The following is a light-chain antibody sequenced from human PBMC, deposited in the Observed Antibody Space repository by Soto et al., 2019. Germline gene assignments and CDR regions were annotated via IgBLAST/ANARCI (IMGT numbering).Light chain of an antibody. Sequence: QSVLTQPPSVSGAPGQRVSIPCDGSTSNIGAGYDVHWYQQLPGTAPRLLIYANTNRPSGVPDRFSGSKSGTSASLAITGLQAEDEAYYYCQSYDGSLNAYYVFGTGTKLTVL. CDR2: ANT. CDR3: QSYDGSLNAYYV. CDR1: TSNIGAGYD. J-gene: IGLJ1*01. V-gene: IGLV1-40*01.